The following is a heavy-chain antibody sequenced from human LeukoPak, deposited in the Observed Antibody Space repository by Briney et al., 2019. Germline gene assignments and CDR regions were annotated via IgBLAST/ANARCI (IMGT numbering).Heavy chain of an antibody. D-gene: IGHD3-22*01. V-gene: IGHV3-48*02. CDR3: ARASPSGYDY. CDR2: ISHTSDAI. J-gene: IGHJ4*02. Sequence: PGGSLRLSCAASGFTFSTYSMNWVRQAPGKGLEWVSYISHTSDAIYYPDSVKGRFTISRDNAKNSLYLQMNSLRDEDTAVYYCARASPSGYDYWGQGTLVTVFS. CDR1: GFTFSTYS.